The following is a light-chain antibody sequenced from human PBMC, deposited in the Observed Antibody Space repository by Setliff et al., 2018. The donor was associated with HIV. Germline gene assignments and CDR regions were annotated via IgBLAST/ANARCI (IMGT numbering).Light chain of an antibody. CDR3: ATWDDSLIGHWV. CDR2: SSN. Sequence: QSVLTQPPSASGTPGQRVTISCSGSSSNIGSNTVNWYQQLPGTAPKLLMYSSNERPSGVPDRFSGSKSGTSASLAISGLQSEDEADYYCATWDDSLIGHWVFGGGTKVTVL. CDR1: SSNIGSNT. V-gene: IGLV1-44*01. J-gene: IGLJ3*02.